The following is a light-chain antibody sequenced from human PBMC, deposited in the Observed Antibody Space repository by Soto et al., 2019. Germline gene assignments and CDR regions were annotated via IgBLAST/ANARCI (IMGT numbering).Light chain of an antibody. Sequence: EIVVTQSPDTRSVSPGERATLSCRASQSVSGNLAWYQQKPGQAPRLLIYGASTRATGIPARFSGSGSGTEFTLTISSLQSEDFAIYYCQQYNNWPLTFGQGTRLEIE. CDR3: QQYNNWPLT. V-gene: IGKV3-15*01. J-gene: IGKJ5*01. CDR2: GAS. CDR1: QSVSGN.